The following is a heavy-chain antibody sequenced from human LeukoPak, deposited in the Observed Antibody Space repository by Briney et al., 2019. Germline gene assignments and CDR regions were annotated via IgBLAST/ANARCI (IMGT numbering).Heavy chain of an antibody. CDR3: ARGDPPPNDYSNDEPNDAFDI. V-gene: IGHV1-18*01. Sequence: ASVKASCKASGYTFTNYGISWVRQAPGQGLEWMGYIIAYNGNTNYAQNFQGRVTMTTDTSTSTAYMELRSLRSDDTAVYYCARGDPPPNDYSNDEPNDAFDIWGQGTMVTVSS. CDR1: GYTFTNYG. J-gene: IGHJ3*02. D-gene: IGHD4-11*01. CDR2: IIAYNGNT.